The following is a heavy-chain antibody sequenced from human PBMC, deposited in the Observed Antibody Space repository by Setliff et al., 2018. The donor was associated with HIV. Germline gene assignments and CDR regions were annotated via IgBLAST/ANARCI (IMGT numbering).Heavy chain of an antibody. CDR3: AKGVKWLDP. D-gene: IGHD3-16*01. V-gene: IGHV3-53*01. Sequence: GESLKISCAASGFTLSSNHMTWVRQAPGKGLEWVSFIYSDDRTYYADSVKGLFTISRDNSRNVMHLQMNGLRPEDTAVYYCAKGVKWLDPWGQGTLVTVSS. CDR2: IYSDDRT. J-gene: IGHJ5*02. CDR1: GFTLSSNH.